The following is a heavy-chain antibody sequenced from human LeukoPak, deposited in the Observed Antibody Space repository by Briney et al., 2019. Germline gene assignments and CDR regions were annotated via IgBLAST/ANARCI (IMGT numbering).Heavy chain of an antibody. CDR2: IYYSGST. CDR1: GGSISSYY. V-gene: IGHV4-59*01. CDR3: ARGYWGYYYDSSGYSELPYYYYYGMDV. D-gene: IGHD3-22*01. J-gene: IGHJ6*02. Sequence: PSETLSLTCTVSGGSISSYYWSWIRQPPGKGLEWIGYIYYSGSTNYNPSLKSRVTISVDTSKNQFSLKLSSVTAADTAVYYCARGYWGYYYDSSGYSELPYYYYYGMDVWGQGTTVTVSS.